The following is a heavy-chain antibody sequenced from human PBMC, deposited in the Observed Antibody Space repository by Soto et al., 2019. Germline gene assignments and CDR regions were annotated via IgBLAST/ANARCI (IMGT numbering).Heavy chain of an antibody. D-gene: IGHD3-3*01. CDR3: ARFPYYDFWSGYYIDY. CDR1: GFTFSDYY. J-gene: IGHJ4*02. CDR2: ISSSSSYT. V-gene: IGHV3-11*06. Sequence: GGSLRLSCAASGFTFSDYYMSWIRQAPGKGLEWVSYISSSSSYTNYADSVKAQFTISRDKAKNSLYLQMNSLRAEDTAVYYCARFPYYDFWSGYYIDYWGQGTLVTVSS.